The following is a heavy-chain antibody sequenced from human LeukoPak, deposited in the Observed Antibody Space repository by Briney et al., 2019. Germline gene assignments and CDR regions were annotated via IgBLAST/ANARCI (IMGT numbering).Heavy chain of an antibody. V-gene: IGHV1-18*01. CDR3: ARDGTEFCSSTSCYDYQHYYYMDA. CDR2: ISAYNGNT. J-gene: IGHJ6*03. Sequence: ASVKVSCKASGYTFTSYGISRVRQAPGQGLEWMGWISAYNGNTNYAQKFQGRVTMTRDTSISTAYMELSRLRSDDTAVYYCARDGTEFCSSTSCYDYQHYYYMDAWGKGTTVTISS. D-gene: IGHD2-2*01. CDR1: GYTFTSYG.